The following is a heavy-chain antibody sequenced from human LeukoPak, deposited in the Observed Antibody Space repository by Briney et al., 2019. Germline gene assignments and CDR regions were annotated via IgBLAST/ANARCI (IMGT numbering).Heavy chain of an antibody. V-gene: IGHV3-23*01. Sequence: PGGSLRLSCAASGFTFSSYAMSWVRQAPGKGLEWVSAMSGSSGSTYYADSVKGRFTISGDNPKNTLYLQMNSLRAEDSALYYCAKVRVGTSDCFDYWGQGTLVTVSS. CDR2: MSGSSGST. CDR3: AKVRVGTSDCFDY. D-gene: IGHD5-12*01. CDR1: GFTFSSYA. J-gene: IGHJ4*02.